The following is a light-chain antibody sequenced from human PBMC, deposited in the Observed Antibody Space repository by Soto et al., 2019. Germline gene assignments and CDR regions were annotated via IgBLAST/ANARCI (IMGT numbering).Light chain of an antibody. Sequence: EIVLTQSPSTLSWSPGDRVTLYCRASQGVSPYFAWYQQKPGQAPRLLIYDASYRSTGVPAIFSGSRSGTDFTPTISSLEPEDFAVCYCQQRINRLWITFGQGTRLEIK. CDR1: QGVSPY. CDR3: QQRINRLWIT. CDR2: DAS. V-gene: IGKV3-11*01. J-gene: IGKJ5*01.